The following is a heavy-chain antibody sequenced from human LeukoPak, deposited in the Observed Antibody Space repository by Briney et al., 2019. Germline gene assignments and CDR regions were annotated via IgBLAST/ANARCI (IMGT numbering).Heavy chain of an antibody. J-gene: IGHJ5*02. CDR2: ISGSGGST. V-gene: IGHV3-23*01. Sequence: GGSLRLPCAASGFTFSSYAMSWVRQAPGKGLEWVSAISGSGGSTYYADSVKGRFTISRDNSKNTLYLQMNSLRAEDTAVYYCAKLGWDIVVVVAAMSWFDPWGQGTLVTVSS. CDR1: GFTFSSYA. CDR3: AKLGWDIVVVVAAMSWFDP. D-gene: IGHD2-15*01.